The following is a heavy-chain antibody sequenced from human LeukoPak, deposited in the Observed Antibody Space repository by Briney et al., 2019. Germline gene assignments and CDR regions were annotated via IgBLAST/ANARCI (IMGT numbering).Heavy chain of an antibody. CDR2: ISGSGGST. CDR1: GFTFSSYA. V-gene: IGHV3-23*01. Sequence: GGSLRLSCAASGFTFSSYAMSWVRQAPGKGLEWVSAISGSGGSTYYADPVKGRFTISRDNSKNTLYLQMNSLRAEDTAVYYCAKHPPGTVFSGVDYGMDVWGQGTTVTVSS. J-gene: IGHJ6*02. D-gene: IGHD4-4*01. CDR3: AKHPPGTVFSGVDYGMDV.